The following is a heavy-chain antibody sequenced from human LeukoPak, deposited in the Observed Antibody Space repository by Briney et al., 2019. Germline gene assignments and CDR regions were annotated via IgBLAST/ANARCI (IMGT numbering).Heavy chain of an antibody. CDR3: ARGYGPGY. Sequence: SGTLSLTCAVSGHSISSTNWWNWVRQPPGKGLEWIGEIDHRGNTNYNPSLKRLVTISVDRSKNQFSLQLTSVTAAGTAVYYCARGYGPGYWGRGTLVTVSA. CDR2: IDHRGNT. D-gene: IGHD4-17*01. CDR1: GHSISSTNW. J-gene: IGHJ4*02. V-gene: IGHV4-4*02.